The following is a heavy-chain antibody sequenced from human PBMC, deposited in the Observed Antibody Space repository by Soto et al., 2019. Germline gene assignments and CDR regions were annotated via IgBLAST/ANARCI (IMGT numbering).Heavy chain of an antibody. D-gene: IGHD3-10*01. CDR1: GGSISSSSYY. J-gene: IGHJ4*02. Sequence: QLQLQESGPGLVKPSETLSLTCTVSGGSISSSSYYWGWIRQPPGKGLAWIGSIYYSGSTYYNPSLKSQVTIDVGTSKNQFSLKLRSVTAADPAVYYCATPDYYGSGLDYWGQGTFVTVSS. CDR3: ATPDYYGSGLDY. V-gene: IGHV4-39*01. CDR2: IYYSGST.